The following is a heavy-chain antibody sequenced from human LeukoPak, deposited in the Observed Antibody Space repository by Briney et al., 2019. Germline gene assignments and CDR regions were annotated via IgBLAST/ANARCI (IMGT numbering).Heavy chain of an antibody. J-gene: IGHJ4*02. CDR2: ISSSSSTI. CDR3: ASSNTGHIVVVPIIDY. V-gene: IGHV3-48*01. Sequence: GGSLRLSCAASGFTFSSYSMNWVRQAPGKGLEWVSYISSSSSTIYYADSVKGRFTISRDNAKNSLYLQMNSLRAEDTAVYYCASSNTGHIVVVPIIDYWGQGILVTVSS. D-gene: IGHD2-15*01. CDR1: GFTFSSYS.